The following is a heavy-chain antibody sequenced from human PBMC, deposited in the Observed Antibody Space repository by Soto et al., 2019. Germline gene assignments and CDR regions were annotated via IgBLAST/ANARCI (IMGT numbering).Heavy chain of an antibody. J-gene: IGHJ5*02. Sequence: EVQLVESGGGLVQPGGSLRLSCAASGFTFSSYSMNWVRQAPGKGLEWVAYISSSSSTIYYADSVKAPFTISRDNAQHSLNLQMNRRRDEDTAVYYCATENYGDYLNWFDPWGQGTLVTVAS. D-gene: IGHD4-17*01. CDR1: GFTFSSYS. CDR3: ATENYGDYLNWFDP. CDR2: ISSSSSTI. V-gene: IGHV3-48*02.